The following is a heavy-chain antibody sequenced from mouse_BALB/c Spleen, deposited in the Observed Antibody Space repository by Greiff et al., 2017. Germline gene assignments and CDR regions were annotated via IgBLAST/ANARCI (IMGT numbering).Heavy chain of an antibody. V-gene: IGHV1-15*01. J-gene: IGHJ3*01. CDR1: GYTFTDYE. Sequence: QVQLQQSGAELVRPGASVTLSCKASGYTFTDYEMHWVKQTPVHGLEWIGAIDPETGGTAYNQKFKGKATLTADKSSSTAYMELRSLTSEDSAVYFCLYYYGSSYAWFAYWGQGTLVTVSA. D-gene: IGHD1-1*01. CDR2: IDPETGGT. CDR3: LYYYGSSYAWFAY.